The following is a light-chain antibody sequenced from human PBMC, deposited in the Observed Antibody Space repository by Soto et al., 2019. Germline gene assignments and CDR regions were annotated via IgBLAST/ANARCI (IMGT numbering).Light chain of an antibody. Sequence: DIRMTQSPSTLSASVGDRVTITCRASQSTSTWLAWYQQRPGKTPKLLISEAAKLESGVPSRFSGSGSGTEFTLTISSLQPDDFATQYCQQYITYPYAFGQGTKMEIK. CDR2: EAA. V-gene: IGKV1-5*03. CDR3: QQYITYPYA. J-gene: IGKJ1*01. CDR1: QSTSTW.